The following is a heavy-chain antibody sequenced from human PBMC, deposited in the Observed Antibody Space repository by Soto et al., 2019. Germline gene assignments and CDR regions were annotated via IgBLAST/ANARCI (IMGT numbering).Heavy chain of an antibody. CDR2: IYYGGST. J-gene: IGHJ4*02. Sequence: SETLSLTCTVSGDSITSNSYFWAWIRQPPGKGLEWIGSIYYGGSTYNNPSLQSRVTMSLDRSRNQFSLKLNSVTAADTAVYYCARVRREYDNSGPVDYWGQGTLVTVSS. V-gene: IGHV4-39*07. D-gene: IGHD3-22*01. CDR3: ARVRREYDNSGPVDY. CDR1: GDSITSNSYF.